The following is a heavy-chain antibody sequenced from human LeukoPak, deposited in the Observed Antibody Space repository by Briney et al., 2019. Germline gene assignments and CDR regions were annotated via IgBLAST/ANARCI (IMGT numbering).Heavy chain of an antibody. D-gene: IGHD1-7*01. V-gene: IGHV1-69*04. CDR3: AKDRGENYEPVDY. CDR2: IIPILGIA. CDR1: GGTFSSYA. J-gene: IGHJ4*02. Sequence: SVKVSCKASGGTFSSYAISWVRQAPGQGLEWMGRIIPILGIANYAQKFQGRVTITADKSTSTAYMELSSLRSEDTAVYYCAKDRGENYEPVDYWGQGTLVTVSS.